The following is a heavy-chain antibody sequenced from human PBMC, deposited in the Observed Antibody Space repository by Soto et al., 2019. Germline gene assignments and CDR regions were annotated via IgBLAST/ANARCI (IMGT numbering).Heavy chain of an antibody. J-gene: IGHJ4*02. CDR3: ARDRRQLAFDY. CDR1: SGSISSSNW. CDR2: IYHSGST. D-gene: IGHD1-1*01. Sequence: SETLSLTCAVSSGSISSSNWWSWVRQPPGKGLEWIGEIYHSGSTNYNPSLKSRVTISVDTSKNQFSLELTSVTAADTAVYYCARDRRQLAFDYWGQGALVTVSS. V-gene: IGHV4-4*02.